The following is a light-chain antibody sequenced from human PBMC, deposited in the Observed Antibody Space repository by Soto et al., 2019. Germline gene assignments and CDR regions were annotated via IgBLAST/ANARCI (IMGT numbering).Light chain of an antibody. CDR3: AAWDDSLDGVV. V-gene: IGLV1-44*01. CDR1: SSNIGSYT. CDR2: SNN. Sequence: QAVVTQPPSASGTPGQRVIISCSGSSSNIGSYTVNWYQQLPGTAPKLLIYSNNQRPSGVPDRFSGSKSETSASLAISGLQSEDEADYYCAAWDDSLDGVVFGGGTKLTVL. J-gene: IGLJ2*01.